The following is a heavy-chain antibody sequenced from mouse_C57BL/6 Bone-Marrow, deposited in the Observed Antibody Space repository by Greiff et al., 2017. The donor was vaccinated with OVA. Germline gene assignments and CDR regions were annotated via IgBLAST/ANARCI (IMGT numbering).Heavy chain of an antibody. CDR2: IRSKSNNYAT. CDR3: VRPSLYYGNYAMDY. V-gene: IGHV10-1*01. CDR1: GFSFNTYA. J-gene: IGHJ4*01. Sequence: EVKLVESGGGLVQPKGSLKLSCAASGFSFNTYAMNWVRQAPGKGLEWVARIRSKSNNYATYYADSVKDRFTISRDDSESMLYLQMNNLKTEDTAMYYCVRPSLYYGNYAMDYWGQGTSVTVSS. D-gene: IGHD2-1*01.